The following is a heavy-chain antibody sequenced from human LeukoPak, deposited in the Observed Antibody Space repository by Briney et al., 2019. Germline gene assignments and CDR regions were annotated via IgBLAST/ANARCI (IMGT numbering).Heavy chain of an antibody. CDR1: GYTFTSYD. Sequence: GASVKVSCKASGYTFTSYDINWVRQATGQGLEWMGWMNPNSGNTGYAQKFQGRVTMTRNTSISTAYMELSSLRSEDTAVYYCARRCGSYCGYYGMDVWGQGTTVTVSS. CDR3: ARRCGSYCGYYGMDV. J-gene: IGHJ6*02. D-gene: IGHD1-26*01. V-gene: IGHV1-8*01. CDR2: MNPNSGNT.